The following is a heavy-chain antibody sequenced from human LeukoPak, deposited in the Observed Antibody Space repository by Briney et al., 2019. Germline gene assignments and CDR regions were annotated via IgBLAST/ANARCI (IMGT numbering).Heavy chain of an antibody. CDR1: GFTFSNYA. J-gene: IGHJ4*02. CDR2: ISGSGDST. CDR3: ARRSGIAVAGAFDY. D-gene: IGHD6-19*01. V-gene: IGHV3-23*01. Sequence: GGSLRLSCAASGFTFSNYAMRWARQAPGKGLEWVSGISGSGDSTYYADSVKGRFTISRDNSKNTLYLQMNSLRAEDTAVYYCARRSGIAVAGAFDYWGQGTLVTVSS.